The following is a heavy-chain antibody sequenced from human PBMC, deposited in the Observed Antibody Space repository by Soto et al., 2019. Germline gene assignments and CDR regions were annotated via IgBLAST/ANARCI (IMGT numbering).Heavy chain of an antibody. D-gene: IGHD6-19*01. Sequence: GGSLRLSCAASGVRLSGYWMHWVRQAPGKGLVWVSRIDTYGSATKYADSVEGRFSISKDNAENTLYLQMNNLRADDTAVYYCVRVLKSIGWDNDVFDIWGQGTMVTVS. CDR1: GVRLSGYW. J-gene: IGHJ3*02. CDR3: VRVLKSIGWDNDVFDI. V-gene: IGHV3-74*01. CDR2: IDTYGSAT.